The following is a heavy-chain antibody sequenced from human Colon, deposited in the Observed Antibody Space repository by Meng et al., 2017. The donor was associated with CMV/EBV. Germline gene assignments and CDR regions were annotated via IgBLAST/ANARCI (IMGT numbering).Heavy chain of an antibody. CDR1: GFTFRNYG. J-gene: IGHJ4*02. D-gene: IGHD2-21*02. V-gene: IGHV3-23*01. CDR3: TRDRPRERCIGTNCYSNDY. CDR2: VSGSGGST. Sequence: GESLKISCATSGFTFRNYGMSWVRQAPGKGLEWVSSVSGSGGSTYHADAVKGRFTVSKDNAEEMMYLQMNSLRAEDTGIYYCTRDRPRERCIGTNCYSNDYWGQGTLVTVSS.